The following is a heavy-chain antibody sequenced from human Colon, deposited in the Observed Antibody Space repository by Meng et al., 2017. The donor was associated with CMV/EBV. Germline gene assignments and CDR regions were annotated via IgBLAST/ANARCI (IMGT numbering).Heavy chain of an antibody. Sequence: DSVSSNSAAGNWIRQSPSRGLEWLGRTYYRSKWYNDYAVSVKSRITINPDTSKNQFSLQLNSVTPEDTAVYYCAREAGDSSAAWWFDPWGQGTLVTVS. CDR3: AREAGDSSAAWWFDP. J-gene: IGHJ5*02. D-gene: IGHD3-22*01. V-gene: IGHV6-1*01. CDR2: TYYRSKWYN. CDR1: DSVSSNSAA.